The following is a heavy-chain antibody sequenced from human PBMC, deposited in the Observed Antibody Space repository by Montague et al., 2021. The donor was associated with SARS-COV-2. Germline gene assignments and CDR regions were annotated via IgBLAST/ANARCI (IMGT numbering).Heavy chain of an antibody. CDR2: IYYSGST. D-gene: IGHD3-9*01. J-gene: IGHJ6*02. CDR1: GGSISSGGYY. V-gene: IGHV4-31*03. CDR3: ARDRGYFDWLFHSDYYYYGMDV. Sequence: TLSPTCTVSGGSISSGGYYWSWIRQHPGKGLEWIGYIYYSGSTYYXPSLRSRVTISVDTSKNQFSLKLSSVTAADTAVYYCARDRGYFDWLFHSDYYYYGMDVWGQGTTVTVSS.